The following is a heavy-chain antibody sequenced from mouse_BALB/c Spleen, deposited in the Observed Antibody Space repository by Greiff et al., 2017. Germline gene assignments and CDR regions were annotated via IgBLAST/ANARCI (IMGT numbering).Heavy chain of an antibody. V-gene: IGHV5-6*01. Sequence: EVQLMESGGDLVKPGGSLKLSCAASGFTFSSYGMSWVRQTPDKRLEWVATISSGGSYTYYPDSVKGRFPISRDNAKNTLYLQMSSLKSEDTAMYYCARDRHYGTPFAYWGQGTLVTVSA. CDR2: ISSGGSYT. CDR1: GFTFSSYG. CDR3: ARDRHYGTPFAY. J-gene: IGHJ3*01. D-gene: IGHD2-1*01.